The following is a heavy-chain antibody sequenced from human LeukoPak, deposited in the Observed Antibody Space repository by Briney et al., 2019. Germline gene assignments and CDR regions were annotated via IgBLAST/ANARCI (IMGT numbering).Heavy chain of an antibody. CDR2: IKQDGSEK. Sequence: PGGSLRLSCAASGFTFSSYWMSWVRQAPGKGLEWVANIKQDGSEKYYVDSVKGRFTISRDNAKNSLYLQMNSLRAEDTAAYYCARSTNYYYYYMDVWGKGTTVTVFS. V-gene: IGHV3-7*01. CDR1: GFTFSSYW. CDR3: ARSTNYYYYYMDV. J-gene: IGHJ6*03. D-gene: IGHD5-24*01.